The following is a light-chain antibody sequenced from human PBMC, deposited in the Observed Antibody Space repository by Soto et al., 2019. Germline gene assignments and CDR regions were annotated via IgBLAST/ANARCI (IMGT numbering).Light chain of an antibody. Sequence: QSALTQPPSVSGSPGQSATISCTGTSTDFVSYNRVSWYQQPPGTAPKLMIYEVSKRPSGVPDRFSGSKSGNTASLTISGLQAADEADYYCSLYTSENAYVFGTGTKVTVL. J-gene: IGLJ1*01. CDR1: STDFVSYNR. V-gene: IGLV2-18*01. CDR2: EVS. CDR3: SLYTSENAYV.